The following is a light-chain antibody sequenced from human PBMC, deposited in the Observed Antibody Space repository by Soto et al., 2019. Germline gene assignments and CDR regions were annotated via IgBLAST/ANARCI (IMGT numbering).Light chain of an antibody. CDR1: SSNIGAGYD. CDR3: QSYDSSLSGSVV. Sequence: QSVLTQPPSVSGAPGKRVTISCTGSSSNIGAGYDVHWYQQLPGTAPKLLIYGNSNRPSGVPDRFSGSKSGTSASLAITGLQAEDEADYYCQSYDSSLSGSVVFGGGTKVTFL. J-gene: IGLJ2*01. V-gene: IGLV1-40*01. CDR2: GNS.